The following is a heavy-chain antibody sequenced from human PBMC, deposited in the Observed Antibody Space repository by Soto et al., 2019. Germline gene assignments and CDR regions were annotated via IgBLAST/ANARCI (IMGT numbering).Heavy chain of an antibody. J-gene: IGHJ6*02. V-gene: IGHV5-51*01. CDR1: GYTFTSYW. CDR3: ARRSSPEGDILTGPVGAGYYYYGMDV. CDR2: IYPGDSDT. D-gene: IGHD3-9*01. Sequence: PGESLKISCKGSGYTFTSYWIGWVRQMPGKGLEWMGIIYPGDSDTRYSPSFQGHVTISADKSISTAYLQWSSLKASDTAMYYCARRSSPEGDILTGPVGAGYYYYGMDVWGQGTTVTVSS.